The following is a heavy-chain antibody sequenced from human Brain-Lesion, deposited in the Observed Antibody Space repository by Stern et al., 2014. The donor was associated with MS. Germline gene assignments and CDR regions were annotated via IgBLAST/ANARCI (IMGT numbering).Heavy chain of an antibody. CDR1: GFTFGNYW. D-gene: IGHD3-3*01. Sequence: EVQLVESGGGLDKPGGSLKISCTAAGFTFGNYWMTWVRQAPGKGLEWVGNIKEDGTEKNNVENVKGRFTMSRDKARKSLDMEKNSLRVEDTALYYCARVYNTIYGIVTQRGSGMDVWGQGTTVIVSS. J-gene: IGHJ6*02. CDR3: ARVYNTIYGIVTQRGSGMDV. CDR2: IKEDGTEK. V-gene: IGHV3-7*01.